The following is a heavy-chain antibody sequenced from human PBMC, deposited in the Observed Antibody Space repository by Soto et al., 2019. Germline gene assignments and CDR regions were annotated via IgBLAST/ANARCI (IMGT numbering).Heavy chain of an antibody. V-gene: IGHV3-23*01. CDR2: ISGSGGST. CDR1: GFTFSSYA. D-gene: IGHD3-3*01. Sequence: PGGSLRLSCAASGFTFSSYAMSWVRQAPGKGLEWVSAISGSGGSTYYADSVKGRFTISRDNSKNTLYLQMNCLRAEDTALYYCANDRSITIFGVDPPIWGKGTTVTVSS. J-gene: IGHJ6*04. CDR3: ANDRSITIFGVDPPI.